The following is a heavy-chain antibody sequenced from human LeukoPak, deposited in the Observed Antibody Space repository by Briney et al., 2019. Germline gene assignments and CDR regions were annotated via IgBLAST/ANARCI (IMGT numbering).Heavy chain of an antibody. J-gene: IGHJ4*02. V-gene: IGHV1-69*06. CDR1: GGTFSSYA. CDR2: IIPIFGTA. D-gene: IGHD2-2*01. CDR3: AREVPAARNFDY. Sequence: ASVKVSCKASGGTFSSYAISWVRQAPGQGLEWMGGIIPIFGTANYAQKFQGRVTITADKSTSTVYMELSSLRSEDTAVYYCAREVPAARNFDYWGQGTLVTVSS.